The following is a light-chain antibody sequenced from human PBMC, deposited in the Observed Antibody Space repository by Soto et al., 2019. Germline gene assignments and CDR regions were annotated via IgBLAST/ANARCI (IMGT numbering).Light chain of an antibody. CDR1: SSNIGANYD. CDR2: TNS. Sequence: QSALTQPPSVSGAPGQRVTISCTGSSSNIGANYDVYWYQHLPGTAPKLLIYTNSNRPSGVPDRFSGSKSGTSASLAITGLQAEDEADYYCQSYDSSLSGYVVGTGTKLTVL. J-gene: IGLJ1*01. V-gene: IGLV1-40*01. CDR3: QSYDSSLSGYV.